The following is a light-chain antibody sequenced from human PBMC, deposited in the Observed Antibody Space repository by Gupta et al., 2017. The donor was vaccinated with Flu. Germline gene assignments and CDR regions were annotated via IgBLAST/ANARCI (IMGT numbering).Light chain of an antibody. CDR3: QVWDSSSDQPVM. CDR2: DDS. J-gene: IGLJ2*01. Sequence: SYVLTQPPAVSVAPGQTARITWGGNNIGRRSVNWNQQKPGQAPVWVVYDDSDRPSGIPERFSGFKTGNTATLIIRRVEAGDEADYYGQVWDSSSDQPVMVGGGTKVT. V-gene: IGLV3-21*02. CDR1: NIGRRS.